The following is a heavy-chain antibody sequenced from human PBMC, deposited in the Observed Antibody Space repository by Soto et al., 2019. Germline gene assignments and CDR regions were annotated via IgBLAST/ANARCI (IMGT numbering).Heavy chain of an antibody. V-gene: IGHV3-33*01. CDR2: IWYDGSAI. CDR3: ARDFAVRRLDY. D-gene: IGHD3-3*01. Sequence: QVQLVESGGGVAQPGRSLRLSCAASGFDFSLYGMHWVRQAPGKGLEWVAMIWYDGSAIYYAESVKGRFTISRDNSRRMLYLQMSSLRDEDTAIYICARDFAVRRLDYWGQGTLVTVSS. J-gene: IGHJ4*02. CDR1: GFDFSLYG.